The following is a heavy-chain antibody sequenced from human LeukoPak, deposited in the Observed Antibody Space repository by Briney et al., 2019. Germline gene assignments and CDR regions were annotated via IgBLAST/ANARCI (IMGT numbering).Heavy chain of an antibody. CDR2: ISYDGSNK. CDR3: AKDNWNDGRDY. Sequence: PGGSLRLSCAASGFTFSSYGMHWVRQAPGKGLEWVAVISYDGSNKYYADSVKGRFTISRDNSKNTLYLQMNSLRAEDTAAYYCAKDNWNDGRDYWGQGTLVTVSS. V-gene: IGHV3-30*18. D-gene: IGHD1-20*01. J-gene: IGHJ4*02. CDR1: GFTFSSYG.